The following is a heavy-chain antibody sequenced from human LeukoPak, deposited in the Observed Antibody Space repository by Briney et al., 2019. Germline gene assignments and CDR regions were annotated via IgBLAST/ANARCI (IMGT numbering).Heavy chain of an antibody. CDR2: IGSRSIRR. Sequence: GGSLRLSCAASRFPFSSYWMHWVRQAPGKGLEWVSTIGSRSIRRYYADSVKGRFTISRDNAKNSLYLQMNSLRAEDTAVYFCATEPQTTVTPDFDYWGQGILVTVSS. V-gene: IGHV3-21*01. J-gene: IGHJ4*02. CDR3: ATEPQTTVTPDFDY. D-gene: IGHD4-17*01. CDR1: RFPFSSYW.